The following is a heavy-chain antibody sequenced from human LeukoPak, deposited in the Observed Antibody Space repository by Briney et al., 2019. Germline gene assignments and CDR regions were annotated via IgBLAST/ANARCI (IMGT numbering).Heavy chain of an antibody. CDR1: GGSISSHY. CDR3: ARVFMGYCSSTSCYGWFDP. CDR2: TFYSGST. J-gene: IGHJ5*02. Sequence: PSETLSLTCTVSGGSISSHYWSWIRQPPGKGLEWIAYTFYSGSTNYNPSLKSRVTISVDTSKNQFSLKLSSVTAADTAVYYCARVFMGYCSSTSCYGWFDPWGQGTLVTVSS. V-gene: IGHV4-59*11. D-gene: IGHD2-2*01.